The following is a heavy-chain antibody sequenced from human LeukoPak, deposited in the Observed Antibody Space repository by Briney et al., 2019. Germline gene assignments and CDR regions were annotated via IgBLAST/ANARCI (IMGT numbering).Heavy chain of an antibody. CDR1: GVTFSSYD. D-gene: IGHD5-12*01. J-gene: IGHJ4*02. CDR2: IGTAGDT. CDR3: ARALRGYDFNYFDY. V-gene: IGHV3-13*01. Sequence: GGSLRLSSAASGVTFSSYDMHWVRQATGKGLEWVSAIGTAGDTYYPGSVKGRFTISRENAKNSLYLQMYSLRAGDTAVYYCARALRGYDFNYFDYWGQGTLVTVSS.